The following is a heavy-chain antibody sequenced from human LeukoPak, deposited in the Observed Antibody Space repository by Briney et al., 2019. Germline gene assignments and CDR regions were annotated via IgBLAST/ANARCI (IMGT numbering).Heavy chain of an antibody. Sequence: SETLSLTCTVFGGGSISSNSYYWGWIRQPPGKGLEWIGSISYSGSTYYNSSLKSRVTISVDTSKNQFSLKLSSVTAADTAVYYCVRDQQYHRPAGWFDPWGQGTLVTVSS. J-gene: IGHJ5*02. D-gene: IGHD1-14*01. CDR3: VRDQQYHRPAGWFDP. V-gene: IGHV4-39*01. CDR1: GGGSISSNSYY. CDR2: ISYSGST.